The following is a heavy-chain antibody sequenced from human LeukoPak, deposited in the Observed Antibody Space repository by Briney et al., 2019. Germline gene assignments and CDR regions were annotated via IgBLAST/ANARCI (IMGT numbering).Heavy chain of an antibody. J-gene: IGHJ4*02. D-gene: IGHD1-26*01. CDR3: ANRATVNALDY. CDR2: ISGNGGTT. Sequence: GGSLRLSCAASGFTFSSYAMSWVRQAPGKGLEWVSVISGNGGTTDYAHSVKGRFTISRDNSKNTLYLQMNSLRVEDTAVYYCANRATVNALDYWGQGTLVTVSS. V-gene: IGHV3-23*01. CDR1: GFTFSSYA.